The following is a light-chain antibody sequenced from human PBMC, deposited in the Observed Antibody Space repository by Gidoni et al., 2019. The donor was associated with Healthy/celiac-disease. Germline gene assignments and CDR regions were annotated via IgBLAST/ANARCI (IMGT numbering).Light chain of an antibody. J-gene: IGKJ2*01. CDR2: GAS. Sequence: EIVMTQSPATLSVSPGERATPPCRASQSVSSNLAWYQQKPGQAPRLLSYGASTKPTGIPARFSGSGSGTEFTLTISSLQSEDFAVYYCQQYNNWPPRTFGQGTKLEIK. CDR1: QSVSSN. CDR3: QQYNNWPPRT. V-gene: IGKV3-15*01.